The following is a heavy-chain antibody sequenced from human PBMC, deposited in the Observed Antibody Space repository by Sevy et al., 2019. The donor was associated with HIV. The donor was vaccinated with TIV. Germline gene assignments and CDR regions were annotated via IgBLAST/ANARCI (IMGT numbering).Heavy chain of an antibody. J-gene: IGHJ6*02. D-gene: IGHD3-10*01. CDR3: ARSGGYGWDF. CDR2: IKPDGSES. Sequence: GGSLRLSCAASGFTFENYWMTWVRQAPGKGLEWVANIKPDGSESYYLDSVKGRFTFSRDNTKNSLFLQMNNMKAEDTAICYCARSGGYGWDFWGQGTMVTVSS. V-gene: IGHV3-7*01. CDR1: GFTFENYW.